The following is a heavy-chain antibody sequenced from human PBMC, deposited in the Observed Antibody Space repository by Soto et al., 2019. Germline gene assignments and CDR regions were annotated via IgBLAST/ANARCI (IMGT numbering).Heavy chain of an antibody. J-gene: IGHJ4*02. V-gene: IGHV4-59*08. CDR1: GGSLSGYY. CDR3: TRLGGFYQALDS. D-gene: IGHD3-22*01. Sequence: QVQLQESGPGLLMPSETLSLTCSISGGSLSGYYWTWTRQPPGKGLEWIGYIYYAGTTTYNPSLKNRVTISLDTPKNHFSLKMDSVTAADTAVYYCTRLGGFYQALDSWGQGVLVTVSS. CDR2: IYYAGTT.